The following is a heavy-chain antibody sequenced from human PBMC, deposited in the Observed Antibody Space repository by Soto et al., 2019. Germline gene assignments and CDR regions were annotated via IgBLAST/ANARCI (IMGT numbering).Heavy chain of an antibody. CDR2: INAGNDNT. V-gene: IGHV1-3*01. CDR3: ASVGHYYYGMDV. J-gene: IGHJ6*02. CDR1: GYTFTTYV. D-gene: IGHD3-3*01. Sequence: GASVKVSCKASGYTFTTYVMHWVRQAPGRRLEWMGWINAGNDNTKYSEKLQGRVTITRDTSASTVYMELSSLSSEDTAVYYCASVGHYYYGMDVWGQGTTVTVSS.